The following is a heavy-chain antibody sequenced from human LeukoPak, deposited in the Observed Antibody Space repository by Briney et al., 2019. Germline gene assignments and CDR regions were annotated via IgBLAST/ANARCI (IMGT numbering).Heavy chain of an antibody. Sequence: ASVKVSCKASGGTFSSYAISWVRQAPGQGLEWMGWISAYNGNTNYAQKLQGRVTMTTDTSTSTAYMELRSLRSDDTAVYYCASTAAAGYFDYWGQGTLVTVSS. CDR1: GGTFSSYA. J-gene: IGHJ4*02. CDR2: ISAYNGNT. D-gene: IGHD6-13*01. CDR3: ASTAAAGYFDY. V-gene: IGHV1-18*01.